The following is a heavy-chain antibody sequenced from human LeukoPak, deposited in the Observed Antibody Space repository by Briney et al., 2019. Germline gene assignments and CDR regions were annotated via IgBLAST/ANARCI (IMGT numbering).Heavy chain of an antibody. Sequence: ASVKVSCKASGYTFTSYYMHWVRQAPGQGLEWMGIINPSGGSTSYAQKFQGRVTMTRDTSTSTVYMELSSLRSEDTAVYYSARTPNYDSSGYYPYDACDIWGQGTMVTVSS. D-gene: IGHD3-22*01. CDR1: GYTFTSYY. CDR2: INPSGGST. CDR3: ARTPNYDSSGYYPYDACDI. V-gene: IGHV1-46*01. J-gene: IGHJ3*02.